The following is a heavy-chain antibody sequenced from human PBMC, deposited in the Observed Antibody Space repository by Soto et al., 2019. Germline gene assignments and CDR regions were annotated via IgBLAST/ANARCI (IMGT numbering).Heavy chain of an antibody. CDR3: AKEVVAKYIAAAGSYFDY. J-gene: IGHJ4*02. D-gene: IGHD6-13*01. V-gene: IGHV3-30*18. CDR2: ISYDGSNK. Sequence: SLRLSCAASGFTFSSYGMHWVRQAPGKGLEWVAVISYDGSNKYYADSVKGRFTISRDNSKNTLYLQMNSLRAEDTAVYYCAKEVVAKYIAAAGSYFDYWGQETLVTVSS. CDR1: GFTFSSYG.